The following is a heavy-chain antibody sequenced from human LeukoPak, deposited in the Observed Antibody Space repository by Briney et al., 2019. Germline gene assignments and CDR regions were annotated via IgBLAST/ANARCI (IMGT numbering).Heavy chain of an antibody. Sequence: SETLSLTCTVSGGSISSYHWSWIRQPAGKGLEWIGRIYSSGNTNYSPSLKSRVTMSVDTSKNQFSLKLSSVTAADTALYYCARATSGTNYYFDSWGRGTLVSVSS. D-gene: IGHD3-10*01. CDR2: IYSSGNT. J-gene: IGHJ4*02. CDR3: ARATSGTNYYFDS. V-gene: IGHV4-4*07. CDR1: GGSISSYH.